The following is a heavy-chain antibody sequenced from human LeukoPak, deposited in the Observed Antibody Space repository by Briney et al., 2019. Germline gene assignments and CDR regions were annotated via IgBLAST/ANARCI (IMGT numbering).Heavy chain of an antibody. J-gene: IGHJ5*02. V-gene: IGHV4-4*07. CDR2: IYTSGST. Sequence: SETLSLTCTVSDASITNYYWGWIRQPAGKGLEWIGRIYTSGSTDYNPSLRSRLTISVDTSKNQFSLKLRSVTAADTAVYYCARGDDILTSGPWGQGTLVTVSS. CDR3: ARGDDILTSGP. D-gene: IGHD3-9*01. CDR1: DASITNYY.